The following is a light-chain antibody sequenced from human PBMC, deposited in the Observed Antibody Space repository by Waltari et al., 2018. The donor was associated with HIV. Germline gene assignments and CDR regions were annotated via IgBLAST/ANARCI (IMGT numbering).Light chain of an antibody. J-gene: IGLJ2*01. CDR1: SSNIGAGYD. CDR2: VNS. V-gene: IGLV1-40*01. CDR3: QSYDSSLSGVV. Sequence: QSVLTQPPSVSGAPGPRVTISCTGSSSNIGAGYDVHWYQQLPGPAPKLLIYVNSNRPSGVPDRFSGSKSGTSASLAITGLQAEDEADYYCQSYDSSLSGVVFGGGTKLTVL.